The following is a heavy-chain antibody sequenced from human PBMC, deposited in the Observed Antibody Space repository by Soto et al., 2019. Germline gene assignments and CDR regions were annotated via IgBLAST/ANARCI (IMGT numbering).Heavy chain of an antibody. CDR2: IYPGDSDT. CDR3: ARAAGVLWFGELGDY. D-gene: IGHD3-10*01. J-gene: IGHJ4*02. CDR1: GYSFTSYW. Sequence: GESLKISCKGSGYSFTSYWIGWVRQMPGKGLEWMGIIYPGDSDTRYSPSFQGQVTISADKSISTAYLQWSSLKASDTAMYYCARAAGVLWFGELGDYWGQGTLVTVSS. V-gene: IGHV5-51*01.